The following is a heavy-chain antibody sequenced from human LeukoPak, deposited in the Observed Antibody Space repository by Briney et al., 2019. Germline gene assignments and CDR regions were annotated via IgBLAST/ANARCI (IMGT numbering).Heavy chain of an antibody. CDR2: ISNTGVST. D-gene: IGHD5-24*01. Sequence: PGGSLRLSCSASGFTFSSFALHWVRQAPGKGLEYVSGISNTGVSTYYADSVTGRFTISRDNSKNTLYLQMNSLRGEDTAVYYCAKDRVGWLQFRGSDYWGQGTLVTVSS. J-gene: IGHJ4*02. CDR3: AKDRVGWLQFRGSDY. V-gene: IGHV3-64*04. CDR1: GFTFSSFA.